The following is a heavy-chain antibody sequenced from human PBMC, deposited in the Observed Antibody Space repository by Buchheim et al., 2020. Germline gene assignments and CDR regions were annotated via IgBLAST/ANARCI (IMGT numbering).Heavy chain of an antibody. D-gene: IGHD1-26*01. Sequence: QVQLVQSGAEVKKPGASVKVSCKASGYTFTSYYMHWVRQAPGQGLEWMGIINPSGGSTSYAKKFQGRVTMTRETSTSTVYMELSSLRSEDTAVYYCARDSGGSYYMYYYYYMDVWGKGTT. J-gene: IGHJ6*03. CDR1: GYTFTSYY. CDR2: INPSGGST. V-gene: IGHV1-46*01. CDR3: ARDSGGSYYMYYYYYMDV.